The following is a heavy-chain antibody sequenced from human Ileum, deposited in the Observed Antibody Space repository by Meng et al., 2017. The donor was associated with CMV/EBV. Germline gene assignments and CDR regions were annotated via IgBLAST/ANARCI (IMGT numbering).Heavy chain of an antibody. D-gene: IGHD3-10*01. CDR2: IYTGGPT. Sequence: QAVLRESGPGLVKPSETLSLTCTVSSASIRPYYWNWIRQPAGKGLEWIGRIYTGGPTDYNPSLKSRVTMSVDTSKNQFFLNLSSVTAADTAVYYCARGQTVRGFEYWGLGILVTVSS. CDR3: ARGQTVRGFEY. J-gene: IGHJ4*02. CDR1: SASIRPYY. V-gene: IGHV4-4*07.